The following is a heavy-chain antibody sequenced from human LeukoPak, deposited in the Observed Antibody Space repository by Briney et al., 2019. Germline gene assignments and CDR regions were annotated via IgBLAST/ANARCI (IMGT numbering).Heavy chain of an antibody. Sequence: ASETLSLTCAVSGGSISSSNWWSWVRQPPGKGLEWIGEISHSGSTNYSPSLKSRLTISVDKSKNQFSLKLSSVTAADTAVYYCARTNYFDSSGYYFFDYWGQGTLVTVSS. J-gene: IGHJ4*02. D-gene: IGHD3-22*01. CDR3: ARTNYFDSSGYYFFDY. CDR2: ISHSGST. CDR1: GGSISSSNW. V-gene: IGHV4-4*02.